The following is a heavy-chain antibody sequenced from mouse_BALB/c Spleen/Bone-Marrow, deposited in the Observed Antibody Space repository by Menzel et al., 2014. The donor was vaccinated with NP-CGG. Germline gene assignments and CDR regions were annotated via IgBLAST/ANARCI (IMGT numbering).Heavy chain of an antibody. CDR2: IWSDGST. J-gene: IGHJ4*01. CDR3: ARHRYYAMDY. CDR1: GFSLTNYG. V-gene: IGHV2-6-1*01. Sequence: VKLMESGPGLVAPSQSLSITCTISGFSLTNYGVHWVRQPPGKGLEWLVVIWSDGSTTYNSALKSRLSISKNNSKSQVFLKMNSLQTDDTAMYYCARHRYYAMDYWGQGTSVTVSS.